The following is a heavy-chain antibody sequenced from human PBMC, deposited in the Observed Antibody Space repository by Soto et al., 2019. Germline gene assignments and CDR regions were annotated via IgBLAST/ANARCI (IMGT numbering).Heavy chain of an antibody. J-gene: IGHJ4*02. CDR1: GFPLSDYG. D-gene: IGHD1-26*01. V-gene: IGHV3-33*01. Sequence: QVQLVESGGGVVQPGRSLRLSCAVSGFPLSDYGMHWVRQAPGKGLEWVAVIWYDESNKYYADSVKGRFTISRDNSKNTVYLQMSSRRVEDTAVYYCASERGSSYFDYWGQGTLVTVSS. CDR3: ASERGSSYFDY. CDR2: IWYDESNK.